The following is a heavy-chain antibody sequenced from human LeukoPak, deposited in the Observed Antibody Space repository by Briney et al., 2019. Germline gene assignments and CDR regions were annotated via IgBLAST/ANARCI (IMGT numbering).Heavy chain of an antibody. Sequence: GGSLTLSCAASGFNFSAYWMHWVRQVPGKGLVWVSRIHREGTTTIYADSVKGRFTISRDNGKNTLYLHMNSLRADDTAVYYCARDSDWLLFDYWGQGTLVTVSS. CDR1: GFNFSAYW. CDR2: IHREGTTT. V-gene: IGHV3-74*01. D-gene: IGHD3-9*01. J-gene: IGHJ4*02. CDR3: ARDSDWLLFDY.